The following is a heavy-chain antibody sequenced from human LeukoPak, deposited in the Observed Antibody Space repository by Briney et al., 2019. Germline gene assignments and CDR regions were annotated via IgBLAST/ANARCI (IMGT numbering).Heavy chain of an antibody. V-gene: IGHV1-18*01. J-gene: IGHJ6*03. Sequence: ASVKVSCKASGFTFTSYGISWVRQAPGQGLEWMGLIITYNGNTKYAQNLQGRVTKTTDTSTNIAYMEVRSLRSDDTAVYYCAKTTVTSEDYYYYYMDVWGKGTTVTVSS. CDR2: IITYNGNT. D-gene: IGHD4-17*01. CDR1: GFTFTSYG. CDR3: AKTTVTSEDYYYYYMDV.